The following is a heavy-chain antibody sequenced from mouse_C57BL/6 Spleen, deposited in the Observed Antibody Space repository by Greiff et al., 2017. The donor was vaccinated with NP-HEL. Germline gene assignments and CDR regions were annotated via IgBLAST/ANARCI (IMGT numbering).Heavy chain of an antibody. J-gene: IGHJ4*01. Sequence: QVQLQQPGAELVRPGTSVKLSCKASGYTFTSYWLHWVKQRPGQGLEWIGVIDPSDSYTNYNQKFKGKATLTVDTSSSTAYMQLSSLTSEDSAVYYCAITGTAMDYWGQGTSVTVSS. CDR3: AITGTAMDY. V-gene: IGHV1-59*01. D-gene: IGHD4-1*01. CDR1: GYTFTSYW. CDR2: IDPSDSYT.